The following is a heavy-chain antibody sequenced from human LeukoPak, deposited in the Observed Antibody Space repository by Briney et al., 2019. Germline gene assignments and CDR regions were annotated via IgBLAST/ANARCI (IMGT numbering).Heavy chain of an antibody. CDR1: GFTFPHYA. CDR3: VRGVEQTFDI. D-gene: IGHD1/OR15-1a*01. CDR2: IYSGGST. Sequence: GGSLRLSCAASGFTFPHYAMHWVRQAPGKGLEWVSVIYSGGSTYYADSVKGRFTISRDNSKNTLYLQMNSLRAEDTAVYCCVRGVEQTFDIWGQGTMVIVSS. J-gene: IGHJ3*02. V-gene: IGHV3-66*01.